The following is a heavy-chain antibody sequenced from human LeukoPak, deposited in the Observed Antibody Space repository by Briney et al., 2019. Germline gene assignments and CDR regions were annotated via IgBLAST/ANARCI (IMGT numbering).Heavy chain of an antibody. J-gene: IGHJ6*03. D-gene: IGHD3-10*01. CDR2: IYPGDSDT. CDR1: GYSFTSYW. Sequence: GESLKISCKGSGYSFTSYWIGWVRQMPGKGQEWMGIIYPGDSDTRYSPSFQGQVTISADKSISTAYLQWSSLKASDTAMYYCARHRGDYYYYMDVWGKGTTVTISS. V-gene: IGHV5-51*01. CDR3: ARHRGDYYYYMDV.